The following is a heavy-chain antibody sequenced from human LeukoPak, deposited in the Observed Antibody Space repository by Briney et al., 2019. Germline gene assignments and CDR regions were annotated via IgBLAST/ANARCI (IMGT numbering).Heavy chain of an antibody. J-gene: IGHJ4*02. CDR1: GFTFSSYA. V-gene: IGHV3-23*01. Sequence: GGSLRLSCAASGFTFSSYAMSWVRQAPGKGLEWVSAISGSGGSTYYADSVKGRFTISRDNSKNTLYLQMNSLRAEDTAVYYCAKNDKGSGSLQYYFDYWGQGTLVTVSS. D-gene: IGHD3-22*01. CDR2: ISGSGGST. CDR3: AKNDKGSGSLQYYFDY.